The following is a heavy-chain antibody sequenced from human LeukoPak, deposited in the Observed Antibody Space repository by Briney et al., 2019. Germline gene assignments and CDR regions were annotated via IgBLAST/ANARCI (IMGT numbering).Heavy chain of an antibody. CDR2: IYHSGST. D-gene: IGHD4-17*01. Sequence: PSQTLSLTCAVSGGSISSGGYSWSWIRQPPGKGLEWIGYIYHSGSTYYNPSLKSRVTISVDRSKNQFSLKLSSVTAADTAVYYCAREGATVTQGRFDPWGQGTLVTVSS. CDR3: AREGATVTQGRFDP. J-gene: IGHJ5*02. V-gene: IGHV4-30-2*01. CDR1: GGSISSGGYS.